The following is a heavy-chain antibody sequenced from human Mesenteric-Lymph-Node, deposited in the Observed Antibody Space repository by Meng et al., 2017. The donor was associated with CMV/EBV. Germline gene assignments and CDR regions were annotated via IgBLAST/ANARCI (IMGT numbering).Heavy chain of an antibody. D-gene: IGHD3-3*01. J-gene: IGHJ4*02. CDR2: IYYSGST. Sequence: SETLSLTCTVSGGSISSYYWSWIRQPPGKGLEWIGYIYYSGSTNYNPSLKSRVTISVDTSKNQFSLKLTSVTAADTAIYYCARGGNFWDYWGQGTLVTVSS. V-gene: IGHV4-59*01. CDR1: GGSISSYY. CDR3: ARGGNFWDY.